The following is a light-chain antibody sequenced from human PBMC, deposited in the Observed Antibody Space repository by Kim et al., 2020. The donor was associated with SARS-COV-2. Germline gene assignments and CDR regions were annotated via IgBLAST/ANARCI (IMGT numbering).Light chain of an antibody. Sequence: DIQMIQSPSTLSASVGDRVAITCRASQSLSSWLAWYQQKPGKAPKLLIYKASSLESGVPSRFSGSGSGTEFTLTISSLQPDDFATYYCQQYKSYSWTFGQGTKLEI. CDR3: QQYKSYSWT. V-gene: IGKV1-5*03. CDR1: QSLSSW. J-gene: IGKJ1*01. CDR2: KAS.